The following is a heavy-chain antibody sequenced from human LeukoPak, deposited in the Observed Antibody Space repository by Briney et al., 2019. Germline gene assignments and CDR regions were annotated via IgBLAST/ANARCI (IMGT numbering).Heavy chain of an antibody. Sequence: GGSLRLSCVASGFSFTSYWMSWVRQAPGKGLEFVANINQDAGTTNYVDSVKGRFTISRDNAENSLYLQMSSLRAEDTALYYCARHPGWSSFDIWRQGIMVTVSS. CDR3: ARHPGWSSFDI. J-gene: IGHJ3*02. V-gene: IGHV3-7*01. D-gene: IGHD2-15*01. CDR1: GFSFTSYW. CDR2: INQDAGTT.